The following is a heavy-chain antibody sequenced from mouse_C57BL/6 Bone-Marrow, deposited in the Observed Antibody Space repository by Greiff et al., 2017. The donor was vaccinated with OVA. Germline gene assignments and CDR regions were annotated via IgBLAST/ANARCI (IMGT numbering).Heavy chain of an antibody. Sequence: VQLVASGGGLVKPGGSLKLSCAASGFTFSDYGLHWVRQAPEKGLEWVAYISSGSSTIYYADTVKGRFTISRDNAKNTLFLQMTSLRSEDTAMYYCARWADYDPYFDYWGQGTTLTVSS. CDR2: ISSGSSTI. CDR3: ARWADYDPYFDY. V-gene: IGHV5-17*01. D-gene: IGHD2-4*01. CDR1: GFTFSDYG. J-gene: IGHJ2*01.